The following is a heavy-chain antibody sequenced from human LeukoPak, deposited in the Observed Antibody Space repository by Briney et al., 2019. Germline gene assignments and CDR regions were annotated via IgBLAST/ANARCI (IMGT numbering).Heavy chain of an antibody. CDR2: INPNSGGT. V-gene: IGHV1-2*02. CDR1: GYTFTDYC. CDR3: ARVSYISTAYGDPNWYFDL. J-gene: IGHJ2*01. D-gene: IGHD4-17*01. Sequence: ASVKVSCKASGYTFTDYCMHWVRQAPGQGLEWMGWINPNSGGTNYAQNFQGRVTMTRDTSITTAYMDLSSLGSDDTAVYYCARVSYISTAYGDPNWYFDLWGRGTLVTVSS.